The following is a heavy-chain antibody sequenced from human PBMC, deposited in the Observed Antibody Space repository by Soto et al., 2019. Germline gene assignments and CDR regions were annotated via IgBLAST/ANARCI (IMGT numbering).Heavy chain of an antibody. CDR1: GDSINNNNYF. J-gene: IGHJ4*02. V-gene: IGHV4-39*01. D-gene: IGHD2-15*01. Sequence: QLQLQESGPGLVKPSETLSLTCTVSGDSINNNNYFWGWIRQPPGKGLEWIGSFYDTGSTNYNPALKSRVDISADTSKNQFSLKLSSVTAADTAVYHCARHFCGGGRCTWYFDPWGLGTLVTVSS. CDR3: ARHFCGGGRCTWYFDP. CDR2: FYDTGST.